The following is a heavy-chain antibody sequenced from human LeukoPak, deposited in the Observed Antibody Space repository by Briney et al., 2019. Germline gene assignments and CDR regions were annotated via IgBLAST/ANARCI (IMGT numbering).Heavy chain of an antibody. CDR1: GYTFTSYG. CDR2: ISAYNGNT. CDR3: ARDFGGKGAFDI. V-gene: IGHV1-18*01. J-gene: IGHJ3*02. D-gene: IGHD4-23*01. Sequence: ASVKVSCKASGYTFTSYGISWVRQAPGQGLEWMGWISAYNGNTNYAQKLQGRVTMTTDTSTSTAYMELSSLRSEDTAVYYCARDFGGKGAFDIWGQGKMVAVSS.